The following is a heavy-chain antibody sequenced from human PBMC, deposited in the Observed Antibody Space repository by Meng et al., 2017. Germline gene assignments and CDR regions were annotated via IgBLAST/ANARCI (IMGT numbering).Heavy chain of an antibody. D-gene: IGHD2-2*01. J-gene: IGHJ6*02. CDR2: IIPIFGTA. V-gene: IGHV1-69*05. Sequence: SVKVSCKASGGTFSSYAISWVRQAPGQGLEWMGGIIPIFGTANYAQKFQGRVTITTDESTSTAYMELGSLRSEDTAVYYCARDGFVVVPAATHYYYYGMDVWGQGTTVTVSS. CDR1: GGTFSSYA. CDR3: ARDGFVVVPAATHYYYYGMDV.